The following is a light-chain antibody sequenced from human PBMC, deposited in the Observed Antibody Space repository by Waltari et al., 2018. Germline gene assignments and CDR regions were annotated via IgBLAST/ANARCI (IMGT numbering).Light chain of an antibody. CDR1: QRVSSSY. J-gene: IGKJ4*01. Sequence: EIVLTQSPGTLSLSPGERATLSCRASQRVSSSYLAWYQQKPGQAPRLLIYGACSRATGIPDRFSGSGSGTDFTLTISRLEPEDFAVYYCQQYGSSPLTFGGGTKVEIK. CDR3: QQYGSSPLT. V-gene: IGKV3-20*01. CDR2: GAC.